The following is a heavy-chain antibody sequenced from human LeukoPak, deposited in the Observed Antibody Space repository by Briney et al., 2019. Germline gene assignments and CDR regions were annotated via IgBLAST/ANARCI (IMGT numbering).Heavy chain of an antibody. CDR1: GYTFTSYG. CDR2: ISAYNGNT. D-gene: IGHD3-10*01. J-gene: IGHJ5*02. Sequence: ASVKVSCKASGYTFTSYGISWVRQAPGQGLEWMGWISAYNGNTNYAQKLQGRVTMTTDTSTSTAYMELRSLRSDDTAVYYCARARPYYGSGSYKPRKDWFDPWGQGTLVTVSS. V-gene: IGHV1-18*04. CDR3: ARARPYYGSGSYKPRKDWFDP.